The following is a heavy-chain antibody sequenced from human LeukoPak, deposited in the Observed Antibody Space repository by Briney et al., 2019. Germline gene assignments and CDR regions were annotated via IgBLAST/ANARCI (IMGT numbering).Heavy chain of an antibody. Sequence: SETLSLTCTVSGGSISSSSYYWGWGRQPPGKGLEWVGSIYYSRSTYYNPSLKSRVTISVDTSKNQFSLKLSSVTAADTAVYYCARLAPSSVGYWGQGTLVTVSS. V-gene: IGHV4-39*07. CDR2: IYYSRST. D-gene: IGHD3-10*01. CDR3: ARLAPSSVGY. J-gene: IGHJ4*02. CDR1: GGSISSSSYY.